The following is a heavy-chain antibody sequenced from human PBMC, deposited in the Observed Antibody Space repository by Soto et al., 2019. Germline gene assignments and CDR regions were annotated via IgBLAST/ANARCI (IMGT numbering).Heavy chain of an antibody. CDR1: GGSISSYY. CDR2: IYYSGST. Sequence: QVQLQESGPGLVKPSETLSLTYTVSGGSISSYYWSWIRQPPGKGLEWIGYIYYSGSTNYNPSLKSRVTISVDTSKNQFSLKLSSVTAADTAVYYCARLGRSSGWYVYYFDYWGQGTLVTVSS. CDR3: ARLGRSSGWYVYYFDY. D-gene: IGHD6-19*01. V-gene: IGHV4-59*08. J-gene: IGHJ4*02.